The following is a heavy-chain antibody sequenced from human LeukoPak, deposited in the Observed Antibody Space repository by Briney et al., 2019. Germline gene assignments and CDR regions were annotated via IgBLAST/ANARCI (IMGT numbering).Heavy chain of an antibody. CDR1: GFTLSNAW. Sequence: GGSLRLSCAASGFTLSNAWMNWVRQAPGKGLEWVSYISSSISTTFYADSVKGRFTISRDNAKNSLYLQMNSLRAEDTAVYYCARRFGAARDDYMDVWGKGTTVTVSS. J-gene: IGHJ6*03. CDR2: ISSSISTT. CDR3: ARRFGAARDDYMDV. D-gene: IGHD3-16*01. V-gene: IGHV3-48*01.